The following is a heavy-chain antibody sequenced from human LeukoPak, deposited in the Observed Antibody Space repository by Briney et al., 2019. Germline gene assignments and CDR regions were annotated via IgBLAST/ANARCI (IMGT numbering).Heavy chain of an antibody. CDR3: ARDYSSSSLGDFDY. D-gene: IGHD6-13*01. V-gene: IGHV4-34*01. CDR2: INHSGST. J-gene: IGHJ4*02. Sequence: PSETLSLTCAVYGGSFSGYYWSWIRQPPGKGLEWIGEINHSGSTNYNPSLKSRVTISVDTSKNQFSLKLSSVTAADTAVYYCARDYSSSSLGDFDYWGQGTLVTVSS. CDR1: GGSFSGYY.